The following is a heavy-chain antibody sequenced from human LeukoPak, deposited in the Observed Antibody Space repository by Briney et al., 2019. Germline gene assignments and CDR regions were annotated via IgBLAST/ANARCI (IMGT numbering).Heavy chain of an antibody. CDR1: GGTFSSYA. CDR2: IIPIFGTA. D-gene: IGHD6-19*01. CDR3: ARDRYSSGWYPHALYYYYYYYMDV. V-gene: IGHV1-69*06. Sequence: ASVKVSCKASGGTFSSYAISWVRQAPGQGLEWMGGIIPIFGTANYAQKFQGRVTITADKSTSTAYMELSSLRSEDTAVYYCARDRYSSGWYPHALYYYYYYYMDVWGKGTTVTVSS. J-gene: IGHJ6*03.